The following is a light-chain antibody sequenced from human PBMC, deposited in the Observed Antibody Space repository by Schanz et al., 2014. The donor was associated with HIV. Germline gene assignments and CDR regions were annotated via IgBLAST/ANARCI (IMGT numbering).Light chain of an antibody. Sequence: IVLTQSPGTLSLSPGERATLSCRASQSVSSNVAWYQQKPGQAPRLLIYGASTRATGIPVRFSGSGSGTEFTLTISSLQSEDFAVYYCQQYDSWPLSFGGGTKVEIK. V-gene: IGKV3-15*01. CDR2: GAS. J-gene: IGKJ4*01. CDR1: QSVSSN. CDR3: QQYDSWPLS.